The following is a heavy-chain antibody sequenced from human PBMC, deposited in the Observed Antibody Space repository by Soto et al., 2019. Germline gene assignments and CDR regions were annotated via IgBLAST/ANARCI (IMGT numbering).Heavy chain of an antibody. CDR3: ARDTIVVVPAAMYYYYYGMDV. CDR2: IIPIFGTA. V-gene: IGHV1-69*01. CDR1: GGTFSSYA. D-gene: IGHD2-2*01. Sequence: QVQLVQSGAEVKKPGSSVKVSCKASGGTFSSYAISWVRQAPGQGLEWMGGIIPIFGTANYAQKFQGRVTITADESTSTAYMELSSLRSEDTAVYYCARDTIVVVPAAMYYYYYGMDVWGKGTTVTVSS. J-gene: IGHJ6*04.